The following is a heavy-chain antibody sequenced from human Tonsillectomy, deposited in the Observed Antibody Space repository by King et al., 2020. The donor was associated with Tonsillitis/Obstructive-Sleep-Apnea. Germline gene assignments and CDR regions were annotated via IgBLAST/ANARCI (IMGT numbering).Heavy chain of an antibody. D-gene: IGHD2-2*01. CDR1: GYTFTTYA. V-gene: IGHV7-4-1*02. J-gene: IGHJ5*02. CDR2: INTNTGIP. CDR3: AREVVVVPATYGWFDP. Sequence: QLVQSGSELKKPGASVKVSCKASGYTFTTYAMNWVRQAPGQGLEWMGWINTNTGIPKYAQGFTGRFVFSLDTSVSTAYLQISSLKAEDTAVYYCAREVVVVPATYGWFDPWGQGTLVTVSS.